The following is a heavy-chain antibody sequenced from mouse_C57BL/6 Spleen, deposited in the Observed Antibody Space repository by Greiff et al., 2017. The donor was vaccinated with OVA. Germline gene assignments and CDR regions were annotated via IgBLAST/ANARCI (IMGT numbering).Heavy chain of an antibody. Sequence: EVQLQQSGPELVKPGASVKISCKASGYTFTDYYMNWVKQSHGKSLEWIGDINPNNGGTSYNQKFKGKATLTVDKSSSTAYMELRSLTSDDSAVYYCARDSSGCLAYWGQGTLVTVSA. CDR1: GYTFTDYY. D-gene: IGHD3-2*02. J-gene: IGHJ3*01. CDR3: ARDSSGCLAY. CDR2: INPNNGGT. V-gene: IGHV1-26*01.